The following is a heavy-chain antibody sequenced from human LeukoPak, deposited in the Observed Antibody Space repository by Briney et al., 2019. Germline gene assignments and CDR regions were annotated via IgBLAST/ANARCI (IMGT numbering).Heavy chain of an antibody. CDR1: GYTFTGYY. J-gene: IGHJ3*02. V-gene: IGHV1-2*06. Sequence: ASVKVSCKASGYTFTGYYMHWVRQAPGQGLEWMGRINPNSGGTNYAQKFRGRVTMTRDTSISTAYMELSRLRSDDTAVYYCASPQGYCSGGSCYRRAFDIWGQGTMVTVSS. D-gene: IGHD2-15*01. CDR3: ASPQGYCSGGSCYRRAFDI. CDR2: INPNSGGT.